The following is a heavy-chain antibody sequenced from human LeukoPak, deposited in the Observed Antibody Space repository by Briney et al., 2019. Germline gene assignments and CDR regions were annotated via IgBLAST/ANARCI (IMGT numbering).Heavy chain of an antibody. D-gene: IGHD2-8*01. CDR1: GYTLTELS. CDR3: ATLSVLGYCTNGVCSPPWDY. J-gene: IGHJ4*02. V-gene: IGHV1-24*01. Sequence: GASVKVSCKVSGYTLTELSMHWVRQAPGKGLEWMGGFDPEDGETIYAQKFQGRVTMTEDTSTDTAYKELSSLRSEDTAVYYCATLSVLGYCTNGVCSPPWDYWGQGTLVTVSS. CDR2: FDPEDGET.